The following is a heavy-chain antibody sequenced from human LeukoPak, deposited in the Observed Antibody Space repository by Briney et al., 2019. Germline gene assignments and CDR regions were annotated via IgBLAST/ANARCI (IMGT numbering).Heavy chain of an antibody. CDR1: GGSFSGYY. CDR2: INHSGST. Sequence: SETLSLTCAVYGGSFSGYYWSWIRQPPGKGLEWRGEINHSGSTNYNPSLKRRVTISVDTSKNEFSLKRRDVPAADTAVYYCARRKDIVVVPAVRGAFDYWGQGTLVTVSS. J-gene: IGHJ4*02. CDR3: ARRKDIVVVPAVRGAFDY. V-gene: IGHV4-34*01. D-gene: IGHD2-2*01.